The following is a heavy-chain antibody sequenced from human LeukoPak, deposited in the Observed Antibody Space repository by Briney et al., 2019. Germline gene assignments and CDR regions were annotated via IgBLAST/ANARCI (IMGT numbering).Heavy chain of an antibody. V-gene: IGHV3-23*01. CDR1: GFTFSSYA. J-gene: IGHJ3*02. CDR3: AKSDATMIVVVIPDAFDI. CDR2: ISGSGGST. Sequence: GGSLRLSCAASGFTFSSYAMSWVRQAPGKGLEWVSAISGSGGSTYYADSVKGRFTISRDNSKNTLYLQMNSLRAEDTAVYYCAKSDATMIVVVIPDAFDIWGQGTMVTVSS. D-gene: IGHD3-22*01.